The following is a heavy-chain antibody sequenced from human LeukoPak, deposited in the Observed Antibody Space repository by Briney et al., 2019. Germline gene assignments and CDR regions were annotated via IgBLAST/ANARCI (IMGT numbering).Heavy chain of an antibody. V-gene: IGHV5-51*01. CDR3: ARRPNRYCSSTSCYEDPYYYYYMDV. CDR2: IYPVDSDT. Sequence: GESLKISCKGSGYSFTSYWIGWVRQMPGKGLEWMGIIYPVDSDTRYSPSFQGQVTISADKSISTAYLQWSSLKASDTAMYYCARRPNRYCSSTSCYEDPYYYYYMDVWGKGTTVTVSS. D-gene: IGHD2-2*01. J-gene: IGHJ6*03. CDR1: GYSFTSYW.